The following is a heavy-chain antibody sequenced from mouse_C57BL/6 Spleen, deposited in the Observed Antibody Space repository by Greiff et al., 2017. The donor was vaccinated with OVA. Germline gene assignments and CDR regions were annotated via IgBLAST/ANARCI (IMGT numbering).Heavy chain of an antibody. D-gene: IGHD1-1*01. CDR2: INPSNGGT. CDR1: GYTFTSYW. CDR3: ARSPVGGDAMDY. V-gene: IGHV1-53*01. Sequence: QVQLQQPGTELVKPGASVKLSCKASGYTFTSYWMHWVKQRPGQGLEWIGNINPSNGGTNYNEKFKSKATLTVDKSSSTAYMQLSSLTSEDSAVYDCARSPVGGDAMDYWGQGTSVTVSS. J-gene: IGHJ4*01.